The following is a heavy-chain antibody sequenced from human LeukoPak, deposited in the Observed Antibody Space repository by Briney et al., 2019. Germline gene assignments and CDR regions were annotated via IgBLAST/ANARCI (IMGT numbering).Heavy chain of an antibody. J-gene: IGHJ5*02. Sequence: SQTLSLTCGVSGGSISSGGYSWSWIRQPPGKGLEWIGYIYHSGSTYYNPSLKSRVTISVDRSKNQFSLKLSSVTAADTAVYYCARGGYDFWSGYRLLQGRFDPWGQGTLVTVSS. CDR1: GGSISSGGYS. CDR2: IYHSGST. D-gene: IGHD3-3*01. V-gene: IGHV4-30-2*01. CDR3: ARGGYDFWSGYRLLQGRFDP.